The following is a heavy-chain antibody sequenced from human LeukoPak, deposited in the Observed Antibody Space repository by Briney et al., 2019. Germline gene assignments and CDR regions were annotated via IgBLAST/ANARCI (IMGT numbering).Heavy chain of an antibody. Sequence: SETLSLTCTVSGASVSSYYWSWIRQPPGKGPEWIGYFSYSGSTNYNPSLKSRVTISVDTSKNQFSLDLSSVTAADTAVYYCARGPLDSGYTYFDYWGQGTLVSVAS. V-gene: IGHV4-59*02. CDR2: FSYSGST. CDR1: GASVSSYY. CDR3: ARGPLDSGYTYFDY. D-gene: IGHD5-12*01. J-gene: IGHJ4*02.